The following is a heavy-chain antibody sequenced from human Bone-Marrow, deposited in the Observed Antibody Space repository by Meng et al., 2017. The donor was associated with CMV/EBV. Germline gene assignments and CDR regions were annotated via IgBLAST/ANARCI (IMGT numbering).Heavy chain of an antibody. Sequence: SETLSLTCAVYGGSFSGYYWSWIRQPPGKGLEWIGEINHSGSTNYNPSLKSRVTITVDTSKNQFSLKLSSVTAADTAVYYCAKTHAYGGNSVLDYWGHGTLVTVSS. J-gene: IGHJ4*01. D-gene: IGHD4-23*01. CDR1: GGSFSGYY. CDR2: INHSGST. V-gene: IGHV4-34*01. CDR3: AKTHAYGGNSVLDY.